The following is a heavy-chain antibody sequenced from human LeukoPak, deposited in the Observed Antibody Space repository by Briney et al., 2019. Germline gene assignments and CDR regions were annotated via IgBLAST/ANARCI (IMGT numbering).Heavy chain of an antibody. CDR3: ARDPGKVAAKLAEFDY. Sequence: ASVKVSCKASGYTFTGYYMHWVRQAPGQGLEWMGWINPNSGGTNYAQKFQGRVTMTRDTSISTAYMELSRLRSDDTAVYYCARDPGKVAAKLAEFDYWGQGTLVTVSS. CDR1: GYTFTGYY. CDR2: INPNSGGT. D-gene: IGHD2-15*01. J-gene: IGHJ4*02. V-gene: IGHV1-2*02.